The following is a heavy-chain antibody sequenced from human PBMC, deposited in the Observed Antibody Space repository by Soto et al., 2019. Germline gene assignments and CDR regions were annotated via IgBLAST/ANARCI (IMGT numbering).Heavy chain of an antibody. CDR3: AKGLYGSGTFDY. Sequence: GGSLRLSCAASGFTFSSCAMCWVRQAPGKGLEWVSTVSASGGSTNYADSVKGRFTISRDNSKNTVYLQMSSLRVEDTAVYYCAKGLYGSGTFDYWGQGILVTVSS. CDR1: GFTFSSCA. D-gene: IGHD3-10*01. J-gene: IGHJ4*02. V-gene: IGHV3-23*01. CDR2: VSASGGST.